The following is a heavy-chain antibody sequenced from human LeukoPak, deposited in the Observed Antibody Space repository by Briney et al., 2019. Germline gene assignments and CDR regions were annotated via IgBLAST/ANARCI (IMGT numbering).Heavy chain of an antibody. V-gene: IGHV3-48*01. D-gene: IGHD4-17*01. CDR2: ISSSNSTT. Sequence: PGGSLRLSCAASGFTFSSYSMNWVRQAPGKGLEWVSYISSSNSTTYYADSVKGRFTVSRDNSKNTLSLQMNSLRAEDTAIYYCAKPLHMTTVPRGGFDSWGQGALVTVSS. CDR1: GFTFSSYS. J-gene: IGHJ4*02. CDR3: AKPLHMTTVPRGGFDS.